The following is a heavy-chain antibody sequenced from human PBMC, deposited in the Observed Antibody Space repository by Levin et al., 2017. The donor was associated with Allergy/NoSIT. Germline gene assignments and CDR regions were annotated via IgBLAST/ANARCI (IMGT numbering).Heavy chain of an antibody. Sequence: GASVKVSCKASGGTFSSYAISWVRQAPGQGLEWMGGIIPIFGTANYAQKFQGRVTITADESTSTAYMELSSLRSEDTAVYYCARALPSYYDSSGYYYSLDYWGQGTLVTVSS. D-gene: IGHD3-22*01. CDR1: GGTFSSYA. CDR3: ARALPSYYDSSGYYYSLDY. V-gene: IGHV1-69*13. CDR2: IIPIFGTA. J-gene: IGHJ4*02.